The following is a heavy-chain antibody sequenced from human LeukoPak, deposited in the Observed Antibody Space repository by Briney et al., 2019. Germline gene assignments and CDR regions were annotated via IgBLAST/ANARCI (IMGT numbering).Heavy chain of an antibody. CDR1: GFIFSSYT. J-gene: IGHJ4*02. CDR2: ISSSSSYI. CDR3: ARECVSHYSGSGSFYGGIDS. V-gene: IGHV3-21*04. D-gene: IGHD3-10*01. Sequence: GGSLRLSCAASGFIFSSYTMNWVRQAPGKGLEWVSSISSSSSYIFYADSVKGRFTISRDNSEHTVHLQMNSLRVEDTAIYYCARECVSHYSGSGSFYGGIDSWGQGTLVTVSS.